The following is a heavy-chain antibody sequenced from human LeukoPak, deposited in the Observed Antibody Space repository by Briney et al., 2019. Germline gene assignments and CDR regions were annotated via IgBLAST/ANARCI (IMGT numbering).Heavy chain of an antibody. CDR2: ISSSSSTI. V-gene: IGHV3-48*01. D-gene: IGHD6-13*01. CDR3: ARTIAAAANFDY. Sequence: GGSLRLSCAASGFTLSSYSMNWVRQAPGMGLEWISYISSSSSTIYYADSVKGRFTISRDNAKNSLYLQMNSLRAEDTAVYYCARTIAAAANFDYWGQGTLVTVSS. J-gene: IGHJ4*02. CDR1: GFTLSSYS.